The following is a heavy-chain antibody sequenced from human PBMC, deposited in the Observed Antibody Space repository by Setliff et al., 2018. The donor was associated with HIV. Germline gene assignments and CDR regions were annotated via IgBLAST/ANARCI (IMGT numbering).Heavy chain of an antibody. V-gene: IGHV4-39*02. Sequence: SETLSLTCTVSGGSINSTSYYWGWIRQPPGNGLEWIGSIYHTGHTFYNPSLKSRVTMSVDTSKNQFSLRLTSVTAADTAMYYCARDGGSSGWYFVLGYSDYWGPGTLVTVSS. D-gene: IGHD6-19*01. J-gene: IGHJ4*02. CDR3: ARDGGSSGWYFVLGYSDY. CDR2: IYHTGHT. CDR1: GGSINSTSYY.